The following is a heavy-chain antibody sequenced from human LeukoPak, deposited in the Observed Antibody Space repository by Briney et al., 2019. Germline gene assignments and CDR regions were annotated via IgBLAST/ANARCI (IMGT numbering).Heavy chain of an antibody. CDR1: GFTFSSYA. J-gene: IGHJ4*02. V-gene: IGHV3-9*01. CDR3: AKDMTPSTAMVTVDY. CDR2: ISWNSGSI. D-gene: IGHD5-18*01. Sequence: GGSLRLSCAASGFTFSSYAMHWVRQAPGKGLEWVSGISWNSGSIGYADSVKGRFTISRDNAKNSLYLQMNSLRAEDTALYYCAKDMTPSTAMVTVDYWGQGTLVTVSS.